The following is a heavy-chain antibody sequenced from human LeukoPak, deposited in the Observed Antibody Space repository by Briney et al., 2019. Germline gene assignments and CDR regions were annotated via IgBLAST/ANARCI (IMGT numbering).Heavy chain of an antibody. CDR3: ARSPKKEWLVRSYFDY. D-gene: IGHD6-19*01. V-gene: IGHV3-21*01. CDR1: GFTFSSYS. CDR2: ISSSSSYI. J-gene: IGHJ4*02. Sequence: GGSLRLSCAASGFTFSSYSMNWVRQAPGKGLERVSSISSSSSYIYYADSVKGRFTISRDNAKNSLYLQMNSLRAEATAVYYCARSPKKEWLVRSYFDYWGQGTLVTVSS.